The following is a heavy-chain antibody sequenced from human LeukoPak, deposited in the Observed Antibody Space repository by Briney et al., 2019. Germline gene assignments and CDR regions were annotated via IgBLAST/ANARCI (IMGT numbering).Heavy chain of an antibody. CDR3: ARVNDFWSGPPNSWFDP. V-gene: IGHV1-69*05. Sequence: SSVKVSCKASGGTFSSYAISWVRQAPGQGLEWMGGIIPIFGTANYAQKFQGRVTITTDESTSTAYMELSSLRSEDTAVYYCARVNDFWSGPPNSWFDPWGQGTLVTVSS. J-gene: IGHJ5*02. CDR1: GGTFSSYA. D-gene: IGHD3-3*01. CDR2: IIPIFGTA.